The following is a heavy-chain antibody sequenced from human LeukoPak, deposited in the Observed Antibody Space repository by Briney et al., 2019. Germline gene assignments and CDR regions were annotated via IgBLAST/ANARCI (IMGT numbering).Heavy chain of an antibody. J-gene: IGHJ3*02. CDR3: ARPSHYDILTGYSEEDAFDI. D-gene: IGHD3-9*01. Sequence: GGSLRLSCAASGFTVSSNYMSWVRQAPGKGLEWVSVIYSGGSTDYADSVKGRFTISRDNSKNTLYLQMNSLRVEDTAVYYCARPSHYDILTGYSEEDAFDIWGQGTMVTVSS. CDR1: GFTVSSNY. V-gene: IGHV3-53*01. CDR2: IYSGGST.